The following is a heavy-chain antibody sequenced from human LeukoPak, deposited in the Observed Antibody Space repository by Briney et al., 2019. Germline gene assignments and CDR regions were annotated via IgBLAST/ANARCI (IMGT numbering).Heavy chain of an antibody. Sequence: ASVTVSFKASGYTFTIYDINWVRQAPGQGLEWMGWMNPNSGNTGYAQKFQGRVTITRNTSISTAYMELSSLRSEHTAVYYCARAIGYSSGWYHYYYYYMDVWGKGTTVTVSS. CDR1: GYTFTIYD. V-gene: IGHV1-8*03. J-gene: IGHJ6*03. D-gene: IGHD6-19*01. CDR3: ARAIGYSSGWYHYYYYYMDV. CDR2: MNPNSGNT.